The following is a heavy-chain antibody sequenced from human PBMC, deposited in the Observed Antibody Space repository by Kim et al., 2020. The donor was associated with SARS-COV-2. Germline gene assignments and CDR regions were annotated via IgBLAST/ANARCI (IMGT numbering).Heavy chain of an antibody. D-gene: IGHD1-26*01. CDR2: GTTT. J-gene: IGHJ4*02. Sequence: GTTTYYADSGKGRFTIFRDNSKNTLYLHMSSLRAEDTAVYFCARDGWDNWGQGTLVTVSS. CDR3: ARDGWDN. V-gene: IGHV3-33*01.